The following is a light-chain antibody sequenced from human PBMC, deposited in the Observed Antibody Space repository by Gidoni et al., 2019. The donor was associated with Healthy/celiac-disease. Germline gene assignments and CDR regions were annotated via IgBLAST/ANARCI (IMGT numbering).Light chain of an antibody. CDR1: QRVSSIY. V-gene: IGKV3-20*01. CDR2: GAS. CDR3: QQYGSSRWT. J-gene: IGKJ1*01. Sequence: EIVLTQSPGTLSLSPGERATLSCRASQRVSSIYLAWYQQKPGQAPRLLIYGASSRAPGIPDRFSGSGSGTDFTLTISRLEPEDFAVYYCQQYGSSRWTFGQGTKVEIK.